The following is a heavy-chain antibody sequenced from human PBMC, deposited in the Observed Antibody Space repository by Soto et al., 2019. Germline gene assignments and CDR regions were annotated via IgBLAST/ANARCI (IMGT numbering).Heavy chain of an antibody. CDR2: IIPIFGTA. D-gene: IGHD5-18*01. J-gene: IGHJ6*02. V-gene: IGHV1-69*01. CDR3: ARVDTAMVIPTYFYYYYGMDV. CDR1: GGTFSSYA. Sequence: QVQLVQSGAEVKKPGSSVKVSCKASGGTFSSYAISWVRQAPGQGLEWMGGIIPIFGTANYAQKYQGRVTITADESTSTAYRELSSLRSEDTAVYYCARVDTAMVIPTYFYYYYGMDVWRQGTTVTVSS.